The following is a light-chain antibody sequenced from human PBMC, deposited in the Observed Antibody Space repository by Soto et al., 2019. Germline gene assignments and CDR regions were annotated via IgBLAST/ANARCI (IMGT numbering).Light chain of an antibody. V-gene: IGLV2-8*01. CDR1: SSDVGGYNY. CDR2: EVT. J-gene: IGLJ3*02. Sequence: QSVLTQPPSASGSPGQSVTISCTGTSSDVGGYNYVSWYQQYPGRAPKLMIYEVTKRPSGVPDRFPGSKSGNTASLTVSGLQAEDEADYYCSSYAASNNFYFVFGGGTKVT. CDR3: SSYAASNNFYFV.